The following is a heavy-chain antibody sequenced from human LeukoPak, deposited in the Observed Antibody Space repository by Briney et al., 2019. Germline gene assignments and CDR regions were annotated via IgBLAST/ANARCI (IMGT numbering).Heavy chain of an antibody. Sequence: PGGSLRLSCAASGFTFSSYSMNWVRQAPGKGLEWVAVISYDGSNKYYADSVKGRFTISRDNSKNTLYLQMNSLRAEDTAVYYCAKGGCTNGVCYSDAFDIWGQGTMVTVSS. CDR3: AKGGCTNGVCYSDAFDI. J-gene: IGHJ3*02. CDR2: ISYDGSNK. CDR1: GFTFSSYS. V-gene: IGHV3-30*18. D-gene: IGHD2-8*01.